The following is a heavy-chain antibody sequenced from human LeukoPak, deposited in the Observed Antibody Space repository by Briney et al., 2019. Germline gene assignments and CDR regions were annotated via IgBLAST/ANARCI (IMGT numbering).Heavy chain of an antibody. V-gene: IGHV4-59*08. J-gene: IGHJ4*02. CDR2: IYYSGST. D-gene: IGHD6-19*01. CDR3: ARRGDSSGWSVIDY. CDR1: GGSISSYY. Sequence: SETLSPTCTVSGGSISSYYWSWIRQPPGKGLEWIGYIYYSGSTNYNPSLKSRVTISVDTSKNQFSLKLSSVTAADTAVYYCARRGDSSGWSVIDYWGQGTLVTVSS.